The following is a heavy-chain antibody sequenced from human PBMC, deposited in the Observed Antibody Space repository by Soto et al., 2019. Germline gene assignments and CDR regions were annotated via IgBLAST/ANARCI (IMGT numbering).Heavy chain of an antibody. J-gene: IGHJ4*02. CDR2: IIPILGIA. D-gene: IGHD6-6*01. CDR1: GGTFSSYT. V-gene: IGHV1-69*02. Sequence: ASVKVSCKASGGTFSSYTISWVRQAPGQGLEWMGRIIPILGIANYAQKFQGRVTITADKSTSTAYMELSSLRSEDTAVYYCAPSDSSSSQNLDYWGQGTLVTVSS. CDR3: APSDSSSSQNLDY.